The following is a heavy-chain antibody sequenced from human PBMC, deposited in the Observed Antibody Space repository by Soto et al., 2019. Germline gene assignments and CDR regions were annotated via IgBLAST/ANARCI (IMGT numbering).Heavy chain of an antibody. CDR3: EKEGAWNYVFDF. V-gene: IGHV3-74*01. J-gene: IGHJ5*01. Sequence: PGGSLRLSCAASGFSFTHYRIHWVRQVPGKGLEWVCRVNADGSSTNYAGFAKGRFTISRDNSKNTAYLEMNNLRVDDTALYYCEKEGAWNYVFDFWGQGTSVTVSS. CDR1: GFSFTHYR. CDR2: VNADGSST. D-gene: IGHD1-7*01.